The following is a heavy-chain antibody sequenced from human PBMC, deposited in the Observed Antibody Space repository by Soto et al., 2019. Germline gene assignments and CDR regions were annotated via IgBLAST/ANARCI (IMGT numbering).Heavy chain of an antibody. CDR2: IYTSGST. D-gene: IGHD3-22*01. V-gene: IGHV4-4*07. CDR1: GGAISSYY. J-gene: IGHJ3*02. CDR3: ARGENYYDSSGLDAFDI. Sequence: KTSETLSLTCTVSGGAISSYYWSWIRQPAGKGLEWIGRIYTSGSTNYNPSLRSRVTMSVDTSKNQFSLKLSSVTAADTAVYYCARGENYYDSSGLDAFDIWGQGTMVTVSS.